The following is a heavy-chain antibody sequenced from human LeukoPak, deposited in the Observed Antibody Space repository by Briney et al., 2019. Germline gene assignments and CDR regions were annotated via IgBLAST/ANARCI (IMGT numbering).Heavy chain of an antibody. Sequence: PSETLSLTCTVSGGSISSYYWSWIRQPAGKGLEWIGRIYTSGSTNYNPSLKSRVTISVDTSKNQFSLKLSSVTAADTAVYYCARDARGSSSWYDWFDPWGQGTLVTVSS. CDR1: GGSISSYY. V-gene: IGHV4-4*07. J-gene: IGHJ5*02. CDR3: ARDARGSSSWYDWFDP. D-gene: IGHD6-13*01. CDR2: IYTSGST.